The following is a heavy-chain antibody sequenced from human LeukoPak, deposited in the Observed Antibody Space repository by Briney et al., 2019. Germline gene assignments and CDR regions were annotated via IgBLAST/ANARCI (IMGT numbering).Heavy chain of an antibody. V-gene: IGHV3-23*01. J-gene: IGHJ4*02. CDR1: RFTFSSYA. Sequence: GGSLRLSCASCRFTFSSYAMSWVRQAPGKGLEWVSAISGSGGSTYYADSVKGRFTISRDNSKNTLYLQMNSLRAEDTAVYYCAKDNNYYGSGSSSFDYWGQGTLVTVSS. D-gene: IGHD3-10*01. CDR2: ISGSGGST. CDR3: AKDNNYYGSGSSSFDY.